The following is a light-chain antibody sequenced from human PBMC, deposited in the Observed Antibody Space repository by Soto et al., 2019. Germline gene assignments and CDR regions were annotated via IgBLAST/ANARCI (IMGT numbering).Light chain of an antibody. CDR3: QQYNYWWT. CDR1: QSVNSH. J-gene: IGKJ1*01. Sequence: EMVMTQSPATLSVSPGERATLSCRVSQSVNSHLAWYQQKPGQAPRLLIYDASTRATGIPARFSGSGSGTEFTLTISSLQSEDFAVYYCQQYNYWWTFGQGTKVEV. CDR2: DAS. V-gene: IGKV3-15*01.